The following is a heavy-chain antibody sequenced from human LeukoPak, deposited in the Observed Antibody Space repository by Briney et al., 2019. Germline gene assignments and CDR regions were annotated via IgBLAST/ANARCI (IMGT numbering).Heavy chain of an antibody. V-gene: IGHV3-33*01. CDR3: ARDPVRDGYPYSFDY. CDR2: IWYDGSNK. Sequence: GRSLRLSCAASGFIFSSHGMHWVRQAPGKGLEWVAVIWYDGSNKYHADSVKGRFTISRDNSKNTLYLQMDSLRGEDTAVYYCARDPVRDGYPYSFDYWGQGTLVTVSS. J-gene: IGHJ4*02. CDR1: GFIFSSHG. D-gene: IGHD5-24*01.